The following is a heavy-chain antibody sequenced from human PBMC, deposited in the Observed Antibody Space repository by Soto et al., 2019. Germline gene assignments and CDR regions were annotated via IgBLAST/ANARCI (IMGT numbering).Heavy chain of an antibody. Sequence: GASVKVSCKASGGTFSSYAISWVRQAPGQGLEWMGGIIPIFGTANYAQKFQGRVTITADESTSTAYMELSSLRSEDTAVYYCAESGSYDSSGPWVYYFDYWGQGTLVTVSS. J-gene: IGHJ4*02. D-gene: IGHD3-22*01. CDR3: AESGSYDSSGPWVYYFDY. CDR1: GGTFSSYA. CDR2: IIPIFGTA. V-gene: IGHV1-69*13.